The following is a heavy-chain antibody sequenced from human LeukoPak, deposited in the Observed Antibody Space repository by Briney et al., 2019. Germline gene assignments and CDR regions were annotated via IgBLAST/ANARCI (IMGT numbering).Heavy chain of an antibody. Sequence: GGSLRLSCAASGFTFDDYAMNWVRQAPGKGLEWVSGISWNSGSIGYADSVKGRFTISRDNAKNSLYLQMNSLRAEDMALYYCAKSTRAYYYYMDVWGKGTMVTVSS. CDR2: ISWNSGSI. CDR3: AKSTRAYYYYMDV. J-gene: IGHJ6*03. D-gene: IGHD5/OR15-5a*01. V-gene: IGHV3-9*03. CDR1: GFTFDDYA.